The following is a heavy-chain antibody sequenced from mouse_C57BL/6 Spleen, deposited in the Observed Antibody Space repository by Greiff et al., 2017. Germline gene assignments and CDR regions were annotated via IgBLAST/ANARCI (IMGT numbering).Heavy chain of an antibody. CDR2: ISDGGSYT. V-gene: IGHV5-4*03. J-gene: IGHJ4*01. D-gene: IGHD3-2*02. CDR3: ARGGAQATVMDY. Sequence: EVKVVESGGGLVKPGGSLKLSCAASGFTFSSYAMSWVRQTPDKRLEWVATISDGGSYTYYPDNVKGRFTISRDNAKNNLYLQLSHLKSEDTAMYYCARGGAQATVMDYWGQGTSVTVSS. CDR1: GFTFSSYA.